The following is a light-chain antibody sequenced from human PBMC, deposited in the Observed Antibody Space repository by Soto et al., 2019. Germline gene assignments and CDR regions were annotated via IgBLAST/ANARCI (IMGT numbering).Light chain of an antibody. CDR1: QSVSSN. J-gene: IGKJ1*01. CDR3: QQYNNWPPGRT. V-gene: IGKV3-15*01. Sequence: EIVMTQSPATLSASPGERATLSCRASQSVSSNLAWYQQKPGQAPRLLIHGASTRATGIPARFSGSGSGTEITVTISILQSEDFAVYYCQQYNNWPPGRTFGQGTKVDIK. CDR2: GAS.